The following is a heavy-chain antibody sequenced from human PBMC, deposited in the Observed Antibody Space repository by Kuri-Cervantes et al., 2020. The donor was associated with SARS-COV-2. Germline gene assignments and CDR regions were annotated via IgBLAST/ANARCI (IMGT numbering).Heavy chain of an antibody. CDR3: ARDRFTGYSSSWDAFDI. Sequence: GESLKISCAASGFTFSDYYMSWIRQAPGKGLEWVSYISSSGSTIYYADSVKGRFTISRDNAKNSLYLQMNSLRAEDTAVYYCARDRFTGYSSSWDAFDIWGQGTMVTVSS. J-gene: IGHJ3*02. CDR2: ISSSGSTI. CDR1: GFTFSDYY. V-gene: IGHV3-11*04. D-gene: IGHD6-13*01.